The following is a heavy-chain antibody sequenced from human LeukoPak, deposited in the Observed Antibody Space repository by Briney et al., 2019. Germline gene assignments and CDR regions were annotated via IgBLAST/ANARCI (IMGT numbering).Heavy chain of an antibody. V-gene: IGHV1-2*04. D-gene: IGHD1-26*01. Sequence: GASVKVSCKTSGYTFTGYYMHWVRQAPGQGLEWMGWINPNSGGTNYAHKFQGWVTMTRDTSISTTYMELSRLKSDDTAVYYCARDVGATTLGWYSGMDVWGQGTTVTVSS. CDR1: GYTFTGYY. CDR2: INPNSGGT. CDR3: ARDVGATTLGWYSGMDV. J-gene: IGHJ6*02.